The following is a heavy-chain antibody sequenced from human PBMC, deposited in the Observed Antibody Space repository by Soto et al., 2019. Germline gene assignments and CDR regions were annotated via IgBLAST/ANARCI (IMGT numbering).Heavy chain of an antibody. Sequence: GGSLRLSCAASGFTFSSYAMHWFRQAPCKWLEWVSFISYDGINKYYADSVKGRLTNSRDNSKNTLYLQMNSLRAEDTAVYYCAIPKEASVYQYGHGWFDPWGQGTLVTVSS. CDR2: ISYDGINK. CDR1: GFTFSSYA. D-gene: IGHD2-2*01. J-gene: IGHJ5*02. V-gene: IGHV3-30-3*01. CDR3: AIPKEASVYQYGHGWFDP.